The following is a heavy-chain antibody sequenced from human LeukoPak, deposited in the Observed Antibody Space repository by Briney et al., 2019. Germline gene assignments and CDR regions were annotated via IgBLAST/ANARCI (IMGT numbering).Heavy chain of an antibody. CDR3: ARTWFGELLVVDY. Sequence: ASVKVSCKASGYTFTGYYMHWVRQAPGQGLEWMGWINPNSGGTNYAQKFQGRVTMTRDTSISTAYMELSRLRSNDTAVYYCARTWFGELLVVDYWGQGTLVTVSS. J-gene: IGHJ4*02. D-gene: IGHD3-10*01. CDR2: INPNSGGT. CDR1: GYTFTGYY. V-gene: IGHV1-2*02.